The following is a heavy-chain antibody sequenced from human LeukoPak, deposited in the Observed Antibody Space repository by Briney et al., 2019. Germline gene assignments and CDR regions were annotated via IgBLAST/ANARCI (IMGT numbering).Heavy chain of an antibody. D-gene: IGHD3-22*01. V-gene: IGHV4-31*03. CDR2: IYYSGST. Sequence: PSETLSLTCTVSGGSISSGGYYWSWIRQHPGKGLEWIGYIYYSGSTYYNPSLKSRVTISVDTSKNQFSLKLSSVTAADTAVYYCARAAEYYYYSSGYYYPSNFDYWGQGTLVTVSS. J-gene: IGHJ4*02. CDR3: ARAAEYYYYSSGYYYPSNFDY. CDR1: GGSISSGGYY.